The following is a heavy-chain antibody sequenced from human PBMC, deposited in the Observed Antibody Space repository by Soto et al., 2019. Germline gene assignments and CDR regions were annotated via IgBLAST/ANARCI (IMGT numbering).Heavy chain of an antibody. V-gene: IGHV1-3*01. Sequence: ASVKVSCKASGYTFTSYAMHWVRQAPGQRLEWMGWINAGNGNTKYSQKFQGRVTITRDTSASTAYMELSSLRSEDTAVYYFARDRMVLWFGEPHKALDYWGQGTLVTVSS. CDR1: GYTFTSYA. D-gene: IGHD3-10*01. J-gene: IGHJ4*02. CDR3: ARDRMVLWFGEPHKALDY. CDR2: INAGNGNT.